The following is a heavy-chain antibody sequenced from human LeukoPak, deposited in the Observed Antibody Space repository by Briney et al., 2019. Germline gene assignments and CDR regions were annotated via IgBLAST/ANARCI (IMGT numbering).Heavy chain of an antibody. V-gene: IGHV4-59*01. D-gene: IGHD6-6*01. J-gene: IGHJ5*02. CDR2: IYYSGST. CDR3: ARVVVRNWFDP. Sequence: SETLSLTCTVSGGSISSYYWSWIRQPPGKGLEWIGYIYYSGSTNYNPSLKSRVTISVDTSKIQFSLKLSSVTAADTAVYYCARVVVRNWFDPWGQGTLVTVSS. CDR1: GGSISSYY.